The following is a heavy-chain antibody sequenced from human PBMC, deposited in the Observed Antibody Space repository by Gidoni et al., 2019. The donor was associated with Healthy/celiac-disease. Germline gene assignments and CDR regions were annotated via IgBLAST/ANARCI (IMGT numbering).Heavy chain of an antibody. CDR2: IYTSGST. CDR3: ARGLGYYDILTGYLPDYFDY. Sequence: QVQLQESGPGLVKPSQTLSLTCTVSGGSISSGSYYWSWIRQPAGKGLEWIGRIYTSGSTNYNPSLKSRVTISVDTSKNQFSLKLSSVTAADTAVYYCARGLGYYDILTGYLPDYFDYWGQGTLVTVSS. CDR1: GGSISSGSYY. D-gene: IGHD3-9*01. J-gene: IGHJ4*02. V-gene: IGHV4-61*02.